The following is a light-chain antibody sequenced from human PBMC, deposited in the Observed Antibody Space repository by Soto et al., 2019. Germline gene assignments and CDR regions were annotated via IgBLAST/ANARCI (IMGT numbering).Light chain of an antibody. V-gene: IGLV2-14*01. J-gene: IGLJ2*01. CDR1: SSDVGYYNY. CDR3: SSYISVSSPVV. CDR2: EVS. Sequence: QSALPPPASLSGSPGQSITISCTGTSSDVGYYNYVSWYQQHPGEAPKVIIYEVSNRPSGVSYRFSGSKSGNTASLTISGLQAEDEADYYCSSYISVSSPVVFGGGTKLTVL.